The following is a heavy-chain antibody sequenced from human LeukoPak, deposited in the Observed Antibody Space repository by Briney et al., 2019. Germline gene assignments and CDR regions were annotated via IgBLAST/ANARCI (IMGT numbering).Heavy chain of an antibody. Sequence: GGSLRLSCAASGFTFSNYDMHWVRQAPGKGLEWVAVIWFDGSNKFYADSVKGRFTISRDNSKNTLYLQINSLRAEDTAVYYCARDPPRDILTGSPQQYNWFDPWGQGTLVTVSS. CDR3: ARDPPRDILTGSPQQYNWFDP. V-gene: IGHV3-33*01. CDR2: IWFDGSNK. D-gene: IGHD3-9*01. J-gene: IGHJ5*02. CDR1: GFTFSNYD.